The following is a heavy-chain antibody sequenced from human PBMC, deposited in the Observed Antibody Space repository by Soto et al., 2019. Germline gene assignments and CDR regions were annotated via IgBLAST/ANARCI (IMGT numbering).Heavy chain of an antibody. CDR3: ARYHYDGSVYGYYFDY. V-gene: IGHV4-59*08. D-gene: IGHD3-22*01. J-gene: IGHJ4*02. CDR2: IYFRGST. Sequence: PKEKLSHTNTVSGGFTSREQWSWIRQPPGNGLDWIGYIYFRGSTNYNPSLKSRVTISVDTSKNQFSLKLNSLTAADTAVYHCARYHYDGSVYGYYFDYWGQGTPVTVS. CDR1: GGFTSREQ.